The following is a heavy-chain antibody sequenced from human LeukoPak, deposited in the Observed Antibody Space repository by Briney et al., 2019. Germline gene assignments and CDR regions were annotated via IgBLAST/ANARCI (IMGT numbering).Heavy chain of an antibody. V-gene: IGHV4-39*01. D-gene: IGHD2-8*01. CDR2: IYYSGST. CDR1: GGSISSSSYY. CDR3: ARADIVLMVYATNYFDY. Sequence: SETLSLTCTVSGGSISSSSYYWGWIRQPPRKGLEWIGSIYYSGSTYYNPSLKSRVTISVDTSKNQFSLKLSSVTAADTAVYYCARADIVLMVYATNYFDYWGQGTLVTVSS. J-gene: IGHJ4*02.